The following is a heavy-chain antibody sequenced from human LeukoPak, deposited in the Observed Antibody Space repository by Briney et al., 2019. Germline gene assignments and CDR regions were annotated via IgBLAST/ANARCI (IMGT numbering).Heavy chain of an antibody. CDR3: AKCGNSGCHLIDY. CDR1: GFSVSSNY. V-gene: IGHV3-53*01. CDR2: IYSGGTT. D-gene: IGHD5-12*01. J-gene: IGHJ4*02. Sequence: GGSLRLSCAASGFSVSSNYMSWVRRAPGKGLEWVSVIYSGGTTYYADSVKGRFTISRDNSKNTLYLQMNSLRVEDTAVYYCAKCGNSGCHLIDYWGQGTLVTVSS.